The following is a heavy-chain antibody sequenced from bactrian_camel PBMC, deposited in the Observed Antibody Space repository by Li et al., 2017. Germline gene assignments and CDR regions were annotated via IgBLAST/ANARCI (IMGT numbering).Heavy chain of an antibody. D-gene: IGHD2*01. CDR3: AARGPYCYTKLSVRDFTY. CDR1: GYTYSSYS. CDR2: IATGSGNT. Sequence: LVESGGGSVQAGGSLRLSCAYSGYTYSSYSMGWFRQAPGKEREGVARIATGSGNTYYADSVKGRFTISQDNAKNTVYLQMNSLKPEDTAMYYCAARGPYCYTKLSVRDFTYWGQGTQVTVS. V-gene: IGHV3S25*01. J-gene: IGHJ6*01.